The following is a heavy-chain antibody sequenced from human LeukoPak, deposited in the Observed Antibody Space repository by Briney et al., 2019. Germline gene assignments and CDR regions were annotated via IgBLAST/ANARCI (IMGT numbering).Heavy chain of an antibody. CDR1: GFTFSNYA. Sequence: GGSLRLSCAASGFTFSNYAMHWVRQAPGKGLEWVAVISYDGSNKYYADSVKGRFTISRDNSKNTLYLQMNSLRTEDTAVYYCARGDSSWDCFDYWGQGTLVTVSS. CDR2: ISYDGSNK. J-gene: IGHJ4*02. V-gene: IGHV3-30-3*01. CDR3: ARGDSSWDCFDY. D-gene: IGHD6-13*01.